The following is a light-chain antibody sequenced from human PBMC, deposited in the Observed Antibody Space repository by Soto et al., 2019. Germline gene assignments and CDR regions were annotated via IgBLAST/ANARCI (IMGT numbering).Light chain of an antibody. CDR2: VAS. J-gene: IGKJ1*01. CDR3: QQSYSTPWT. CDR1: QSISNY. Sequence: DIQMTQSPSSLSASVGDRVTITCRASQSISNYLNWYQQKPGNAPKLLMYVASSLQSGVPPRFSGSGSGTDFTLTISSLQPEDFATYYCQQSYSTPWTFGQGTKVEIK. V-gene: IGKV1-39*01.